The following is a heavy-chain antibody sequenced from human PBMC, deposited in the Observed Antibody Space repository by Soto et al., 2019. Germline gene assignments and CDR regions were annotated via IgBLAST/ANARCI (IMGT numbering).Heavy chain of an antibody. D-gene: IGHD5-12*01. CDR2: IIPLYGTA. CDR1: GGTFSSFG. CDR3: ARDRSMDGYNSRSFDY. J-gene: IGHJ4*02. V-gene: IGHV1-69*01. Sequence: QVQLVQSGAEVKKPGSSVKVSCKASGGTFSSFGFNWVRQAPGQGLEWMRGIIPLYGTANHGQRFQGRVTISADESTSTVYMELISLRSEDTAIYYFARDRSMDGYNSRSFDYWGQGTLVTVSS.